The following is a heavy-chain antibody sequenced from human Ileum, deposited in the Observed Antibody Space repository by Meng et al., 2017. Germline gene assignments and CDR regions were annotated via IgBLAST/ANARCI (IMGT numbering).Heavy chain of an antibody. CDR2: IIPILNAS. D-gene: IGHD2-15*01. J-gene: IGHJ5*02. V-gene: IGHV1-69*14. CDR1: GGAFSSSA. CDR3: ARDCSGGGCFDP. Sequence: QVQLVQPGAEVKYPGSLVTVSCKASGGAFSSSAIGWLRQAPGRGLEWMGGIIPILNASTYAQNFKGRITLSADMATTTVYMELSSLTSDDTAVYFCARDCSGGGCFDPWGQGTLVTVSS.